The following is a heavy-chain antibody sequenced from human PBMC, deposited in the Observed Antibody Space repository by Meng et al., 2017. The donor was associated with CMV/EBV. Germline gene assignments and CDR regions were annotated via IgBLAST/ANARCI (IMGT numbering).Heavy chain of an antibody. J-gene: IGHJ6*02. D-gene: IGHD5-24*01. Sequence: LRLSCAISGDSVSSNSAAWNWIRQSPSRGLEWLGRTYYKSKWYNDYAGSVKSRITINPDTSKIQFALQLNSVTPEDTAVDYCARGRDRPYYYYGMDVWGQGTTVTVSS. CDR3: ARGRDRPYYYYGMDV. V-gene: IGHV6-1*01. CDR2: TYYKSKWYN. CDR1: GDSVSSNSAA.